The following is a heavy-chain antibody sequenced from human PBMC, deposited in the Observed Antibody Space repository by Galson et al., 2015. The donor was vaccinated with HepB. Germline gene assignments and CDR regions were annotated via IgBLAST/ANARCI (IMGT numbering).Heavy chain of an antibody. CDR3: AKDLLAGAQSFYGSGSKRFDP. J-gene: IGHJ5*02. CDR2: ISGSGGST. V-gene: IGHV3-23*01. CDR1: GFTFSSYA. Sequence: SLRLSCAASGFTFSSYAMSWVRQAPGKGLEWVSAISGSGGSTYYADSVKGRFTISRDNSKNTLYLQMNSLRAKDTAVYYCAKDLLAGAQSFYGSGSKRFDPWGQGTLVTVSS. D-gene: IGHD3-10*01.